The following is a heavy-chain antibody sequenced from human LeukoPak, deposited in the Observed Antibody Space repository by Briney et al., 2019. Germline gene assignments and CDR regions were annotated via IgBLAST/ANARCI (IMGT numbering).Heavy chain of an antibody. CDR1: GFTFDDYA. Sequence: PGRSLRLSCAASGFTFDDYAMHWVRQAPGKGLEWVSGISWNSGSMGYADSVKGRFTISRDNAKNSLYLQMNSLRAEDTALYYCAKDKLDIVATITIGYFDYWGQGTLVTVSS. V-gene: IGHV3-9*01. J-gene: IGHJ4*02. CDR3: AKDKLDIVATITIGYFDY. D-gene: IGHD5-12*01. CDR2: ISWNSGSM.